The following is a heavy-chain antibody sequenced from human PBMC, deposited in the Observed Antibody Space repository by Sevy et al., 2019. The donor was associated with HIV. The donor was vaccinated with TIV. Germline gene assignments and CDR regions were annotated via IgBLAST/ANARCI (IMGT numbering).Heavy chain of an antibody. D-gene: IGHD5-18*01. V-gene: IGHV3-11*06. J-gene: IGHJ4*02. CDR3: ARVRYKYGSYYFDY. CDR2: ISTSSTYP. Sequence: GGSLRLSCSASGFTLSEYYMSWIRQAPGKGLEWVSYISTSSTYPNHADSVKGRFTISRDNANNSLYLQMNSLRAEDTAVYFCARVRYKYGSYYFDYWGQGTLVTVSS. CDR1: GFTLSEYY.